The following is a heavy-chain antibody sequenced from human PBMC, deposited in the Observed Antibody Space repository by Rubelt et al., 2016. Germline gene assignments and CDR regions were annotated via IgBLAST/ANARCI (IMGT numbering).Heavy chain of an antibody. CDR1: GYTFTTYG. D-gene: IGHD1-26*01. V-gene: IGHV1-18*01. J-gene: IGHJ4*02. CDR2: ISAYNGNT. CDR3: AREAYSGRYPLIDY. Sequence: QVQLVQSGAEVKKPGASVTVSCKASGYTFTTYGINWVRQAPGQGLEWMGWISAYNGNTNHAQKLQGGVTMTTDTSTSTAYMELRSLRSDDTAVYYCAREAYSGRYPLIDYWGQGTLVTVSS.